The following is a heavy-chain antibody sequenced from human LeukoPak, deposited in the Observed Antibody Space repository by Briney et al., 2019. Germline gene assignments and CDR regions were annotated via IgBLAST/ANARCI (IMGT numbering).Heavy chain of an antibody. J-gene: IGHJ6*02. Sequence: PGGSLRLSCAASGFTFSSYSMNWVRQAPGKGLEWVSTISSSSSYIYYADSVKGRFTISRDNAKNSLYLQMNSLRAEDTAVYYCAREDYGGNSVFGYYYYGMDVWGQGTTVTVSS. D-gene: IGHD4-23*01. CDR2: ISSSSSYI. CDR1: GFTFSSYS. V-gene: IGHV3-21*01. CDR3: AREDYGGNSVFGYYYYGMDV.